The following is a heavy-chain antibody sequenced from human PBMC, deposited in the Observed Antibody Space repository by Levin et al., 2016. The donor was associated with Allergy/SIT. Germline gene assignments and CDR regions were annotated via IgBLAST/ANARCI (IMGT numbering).Heavy chain of an antibody. CDR1: GGTSSSYA. V-gene: IGHV1-69*13. Sequence: SVKVSCKASGGTSSSYAISWVRQAPGQGLQWMGGIIPIFGTPNYAQKFQDRVTITADESTSTAYMELRSLRSEDTAVYYCASAVAGRRFTMVRGYHGMDVWGQGTTVTVPS. D-gene: IGHD3-10*01. CDR2: IIPIFGTP. CDR3: ASAVAGRRFTMVRGYHGMDV. J-gene: IGHJ6*02.